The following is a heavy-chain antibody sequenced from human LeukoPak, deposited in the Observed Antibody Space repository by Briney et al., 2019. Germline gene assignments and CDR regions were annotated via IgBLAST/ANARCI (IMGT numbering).Heavy chain of an antibody. V-gene: IGHV3-33*01. CDR1: EFTFNIYG. CDR3: SRGAEFGESEYFFYY. CDR2: IWYDGNYK. J-gene: IGHJ4*02. Sequence: GGSLRLSCAASEFTFNIYGMHWVRQAPGKGLEWVAIIWYDGNYKYYADSVKGRFTISRDNSKNTLYLQMNSLRAEDTAVYYCSRGAEFGESEYFFYYWGQGALVTVSS. D-gene: IGHD3-10*01.